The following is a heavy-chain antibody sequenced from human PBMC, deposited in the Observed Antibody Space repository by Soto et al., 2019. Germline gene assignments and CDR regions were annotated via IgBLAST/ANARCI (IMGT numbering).Heavy chain of an antibody. D-gene: IGHD5-12*01. J-gene: IGHJ4*02. CDR1: GFTFSSYG. Sequence: QVQLVESGGGVVQPGRSLRLSCAASGFTFSSYGMHWLRQAPGKGLEWVAVIWYDGSNKYYADSVKGRFTISRDNTKNTRYRQKNSLRAEDTAVYYCARAHHIVATISDYFDYGGQGTLVAVSS. CDR2: IWYDGSNK. V-gene: IGHV3-33*01. CDR3: ARAHHIVATISDYFDY.